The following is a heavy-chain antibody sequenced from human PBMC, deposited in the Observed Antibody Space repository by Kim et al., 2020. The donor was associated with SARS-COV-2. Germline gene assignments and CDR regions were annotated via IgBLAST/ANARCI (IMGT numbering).Heavy chain of an antibody. Sequence: SETLSLTCAVYGGSFSGYYWSWIRQPPGKGLEWIGEINHSGSTNYNPSLKSRVTISVDTSKNQFSLKLSSVTAADTAVYYCARGPWCSSTRCPGGMDVWGQGTTVTVSS. D-gene: IGHD2-2*01. CDR1: GGSFSGYY. CDR2: INHSGST. J-gene: IGHJ6*02. CDR3: ARGPWCSSTRCPGGMDV. V-gene: IGHV4-34*01.